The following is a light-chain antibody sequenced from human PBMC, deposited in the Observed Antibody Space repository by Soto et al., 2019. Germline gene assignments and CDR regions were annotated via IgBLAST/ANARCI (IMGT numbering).Light chain of an antibody. CDR2: AAS. J-gene: IGKJ1*01. CDR1: QGISNY. CDR3: QHYYTYPWT. V-gene: IGKV1-8*01. Sequence: AIRMTQSPSSLSASTGDRVTITCRASQGISNYLAWYQQRPGKAPRVLIHAASTLQCGVPSRCSGSGSGTYFTLTITYLQSEDFATYYCQHYYTYPWTFGQGTRVEIK.